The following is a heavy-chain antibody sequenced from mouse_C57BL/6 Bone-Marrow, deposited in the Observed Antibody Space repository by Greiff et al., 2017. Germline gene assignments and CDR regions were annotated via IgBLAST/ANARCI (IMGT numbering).Heavy chain of an antibody. J-gene: IGHJ2*01. D-gene: IGHD2-3*01. CDR2: IDPSDSYT. V-gene: IGHV1-69*01. CDR3: ASLIYDGYYVDY. Sequence: QVQLKQSGAELVMPGASVKLSCKASGYTFTSYWMHWVKQRPGQGLEWIGEIDPSDSYTNYNQKFKGKSTLTVDKSSSTAYMQLSSLTSEDSAVYYCASLIYDGYYVDYWGQGTTLTVSS. CDR1: GYTFTSYW.